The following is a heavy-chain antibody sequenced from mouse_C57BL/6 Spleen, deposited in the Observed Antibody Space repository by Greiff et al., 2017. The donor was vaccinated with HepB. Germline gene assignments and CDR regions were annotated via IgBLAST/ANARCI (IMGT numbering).Heavy chain of an antibody. J-gene: IGHJ3*01. CDR3: VRDLGAWFAY. D-gene: IGHD4-1*01. Sequence: EVMLVESGGGLVQPKGSLKLSCAASGFSFNTYAMNWVRQAPGKGLEWVARIRSKSNNYATYYADSVKDRFTISRDDSESMLYLQMNNLKTEDTAMYYCVRDLGAWFAYWGQGTLVTVSA. V-gene: IGHV10-1*01. CDR2: IRSKSNNYAT. CDR1: GFSFNTYA.